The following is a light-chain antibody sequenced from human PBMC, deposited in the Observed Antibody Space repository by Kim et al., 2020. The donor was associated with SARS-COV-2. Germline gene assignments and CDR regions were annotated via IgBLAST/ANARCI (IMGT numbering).Light chain of an antibody. V-gene: IGKV1-27*01. CDR3: QKYNSAPET. CDR1: QGISNY. Sequence: DIQMTQSPSSLSASVGDRVTITCRASQGISNYVAWYQQKPGKVPKLLIYTASTLQSGVPSRFRGSGSGTDFTLTISSLQPEDVATYYCQKYNSAPETFGQGTKVDIK. J-gene: IGKJ1*01. CDR2: TAS.